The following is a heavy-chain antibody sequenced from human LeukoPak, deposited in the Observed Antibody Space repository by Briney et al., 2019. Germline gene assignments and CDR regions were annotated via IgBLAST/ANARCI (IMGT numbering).Heavy chain of an antibody. CDR2: ISYDGSNK. V-gene: IGHV3-30*18. J-gene: IGHJ4*02. CDR3: AKDRDSEQQLVPDFDY. CDR1: GFTFSSYG. Sequence: GGSLRLSCAASGFTFSSYGMHWVRQAPGKGLEWVAVISYDGSNKYYADSVKGRFTISRDNSKNTLYLRMNSLRAEDTAVYYCAKDRDSEQQLVPDFDYWGQGTLVTVSS. D-gene: IGHD6-13*01.